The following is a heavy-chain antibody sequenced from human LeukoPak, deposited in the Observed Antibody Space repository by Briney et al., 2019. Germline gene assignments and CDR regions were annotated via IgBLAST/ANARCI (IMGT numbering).Heavy chain of an antibody. CDR1: GYTFTSYG. Sequence: ASVKVSCKASGYTFTSYGISWVRQAPGQGLEWMGWIGAYNGNTNYAQKLQGRVTMTTDTSTSTAYMELRSLRSDDTAVYYCARDRASIVVVTAIPFDAFDIWGQGTMVTVSS. CDR3: ARDRASIVVVTAIPFDAFDI. J-gene: IGHJ3*02. D-gene: IGHD2-21*02. CDR2: IGAYNGNT. V-gene: IGHV1-18*01.